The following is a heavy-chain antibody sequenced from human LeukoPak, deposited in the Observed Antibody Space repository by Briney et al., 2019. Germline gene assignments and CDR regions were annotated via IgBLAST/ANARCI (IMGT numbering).Heavy chain of an antibody. J-gene: IGHJ3*01. CDR2: MNPKNGRA. CDR3: ARADYEGNNWSDDAFDF. V-gene: IGHV1-8*03. CDR1: GYTFTSFD. D-gene: IGHD1-1*01. Sequence: ASVKVSCKASGYTFTSFDINWVRQATGQRLEWMGWMNPKNGRAGYARSFQGRVTFTRDTSISTAYMELSSLSSENTAVYYCARADYEGNNWSDDAFDFWGQGTMVTVSS.